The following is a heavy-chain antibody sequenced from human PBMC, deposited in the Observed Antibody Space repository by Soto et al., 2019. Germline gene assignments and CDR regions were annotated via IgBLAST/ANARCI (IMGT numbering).Heavy chain of an antibody. CDR1: GGTFSSYA. CDR2: IIPIFGTA. J-gene: IGHJ6*02. V-gene: IGHV1-69*12. CDR3: ARDKGIAARGYYYGMDV. D-gene: IGHD6-6*01. Sequence: QVQLVQSGAEVKKPGSSVKVSCKASGGTFSSYAISWVRQAPGQGLEWMGGIIPIFGTANYAQKFQGRVTITADESTSTAYMERSSLRSEDTAVYYCARDKGIAARGYYYGMDVWGQGTTVTVSS.